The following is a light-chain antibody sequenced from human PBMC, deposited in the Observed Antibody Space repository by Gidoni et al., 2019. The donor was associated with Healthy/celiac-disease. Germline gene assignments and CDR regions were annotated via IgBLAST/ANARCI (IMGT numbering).Light chain of an antibody. CDR1: SSDVGGYNY. J-gene: IGLJ1*01. CDR3: RSYTSSSTLDV. CDR2: EVS. Sequence: QSALLPPASLSGSPGPSITISGTGTSSDVGGYNYVSWYQQHPGKAPKLMIYEVSNRPSGVANRFPGSKAGNTASLTISGLQAEDEADYYCRSYTSSSTLDVFGTGTKVTVL. V-gene: IGLV2-14*01.